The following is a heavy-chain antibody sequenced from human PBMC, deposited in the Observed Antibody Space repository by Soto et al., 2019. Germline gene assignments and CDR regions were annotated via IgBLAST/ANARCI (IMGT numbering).Heavy chain of an antibody. D-gene: IGHD4-17*01. V-gene: IGHV3-64*01. CDR2: ISSNGGST. CDR3: ARDAAGTTVTLYYFDY. CDR1: GFTFSSYA. J-gene: IGHJ4*02. Sequence: GGSLRLSCAASGFTFSSYAMHWVRQAPGKGLEYVSAISSNGGSTYYANSVKGRFTISRDNSKNTLYLQMGSLRAEDMAVYYCARDAAGTTVTLYYFDYWRQGTLVTVSS.